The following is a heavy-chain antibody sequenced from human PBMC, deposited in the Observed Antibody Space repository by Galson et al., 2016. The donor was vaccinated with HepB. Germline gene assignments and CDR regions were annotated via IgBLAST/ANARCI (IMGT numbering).Heavy chain of an antibody. J-gene: IGHJ4*02. CDR1: GGSIRSGWW. CDR3: VRQGDYCPDY. V-gene: IGHV4-4*02. D-gene: IGHD4-17*01. Sequence: ETLSLTCAVFGGSIRSGWWWGWVRQPPGKGLEWIAEIERSGSTNYNPSLTSRVTMSVDTSKNRFSLNLASVTAADTARYYCVRQGDYCPDYWGQGTLVTVSS. CDR2: IERSGST.